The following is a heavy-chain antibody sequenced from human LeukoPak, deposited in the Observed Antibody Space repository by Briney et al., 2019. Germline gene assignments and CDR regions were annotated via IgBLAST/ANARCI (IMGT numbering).Heavy chain of an antibody. Sequence: PGGSLRLSCVASGFTFSSYGKHWVRQAPGKGLEWVAVIWYDGSNKYYADSVKGRFTISRDNSKNTLYLQMNSLRAEDTAVYYCARDQGPDIVVVPAALGYYYYYGMDVWGQGTTVTVSS. CDR1: GFTFSSYG. CDR3: ARDQGPDIVVVPAALGYYYYYGMDV. D-gene: IGHD2-2*01. CDR2: IWYDGSNK. V-gene: IGHV3-33*01. J-gene: IGHJ6*02.